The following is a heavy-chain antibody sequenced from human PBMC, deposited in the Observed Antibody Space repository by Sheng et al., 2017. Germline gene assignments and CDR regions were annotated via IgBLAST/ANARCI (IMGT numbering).Heavy chain of an antibody. Sequence: EVQLVESGGGLVQPGRSLRLSCTTSGFTFGDYAMSWVRQAPGKGLEWVGFTRSKAYGGTTEYAASVKGRFTISRDDSKSIAYLQMNSLNTEDTAVYYCTRKAGGMDVWGQGTTVTVSS. CDR1: GFTFGDYA. D-gene: IGHD6-13*01. V-gene: IGHV3-49*04. CDR2: TRSKAYGGTT. CDR3: TRKAGGMDV. J-gene: IGHJ6*02.